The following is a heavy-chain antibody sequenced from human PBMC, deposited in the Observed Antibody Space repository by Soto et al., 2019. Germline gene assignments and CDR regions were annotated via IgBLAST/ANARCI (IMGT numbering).Heavy chain of an antibody. CDR2: IYYSGST. CDR1: GGSISSSSYY. Sequence: SETLSLTCTVSGGSISSSSYYWGWIRQPPGKGLEWIGSIYYSGSTYYNPSLKSRVTISVDASRNQFSLELSSVTAADTAVFYCARHLYSIYHSYYYGMDVWGQGTTVTVSS. CDR3: ARHLYSIYHSYYYGMDV. D-gene: IGHD4-4*01. V-gene: IGHV4-39*01. J-gene: IGHJ6*02.